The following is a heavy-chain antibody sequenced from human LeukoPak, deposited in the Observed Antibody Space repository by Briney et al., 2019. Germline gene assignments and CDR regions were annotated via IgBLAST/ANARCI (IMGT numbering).Heavy chain of an antibody. CDR3: ARGWELLGDDAFDI. J-gene: IGHJ3*02. Sequence: ASVKVSCKASGYTFTGYYMHWVRQAPGQGLEWMGWISAYNGNTNYAQKLQGRVTMTTDTSTSTAYMELRSLRSDDTAVYYCARGWELLGDDAFDIWGQGTMVTVSS. CDR2: ISAYNGNT. D-gene: IGHD1-26*01. V-gene: IGHV1-18*04. CDR1: GYTFTGYY.